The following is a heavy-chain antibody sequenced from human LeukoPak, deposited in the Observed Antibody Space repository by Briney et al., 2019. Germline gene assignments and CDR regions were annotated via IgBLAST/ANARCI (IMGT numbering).Heavy chain of an antibody. CDR2: ISGTSSYT. CDR3: ARGGSTWSYVDY. CDR1: GFTFSDYY. J-gene: IGHJ4*02. Sequence: GGSLRLSCVASGFTFSDYYMSWIRQAPGKGLEWVSYISGTSSYTNYAGSVKGRFTVSSDNAKNSLFLQMNSLRAEDAAVYYCARGGSTWSYVDYWGQGTLVTVSS. D-gene: IGHD6-13*01. V-gene: IGHV3-11*05.